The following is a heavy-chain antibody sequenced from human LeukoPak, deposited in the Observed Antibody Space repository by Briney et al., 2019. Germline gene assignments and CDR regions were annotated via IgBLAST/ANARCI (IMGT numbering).Heavy chain of an antibody. D-gene: IGHD3-10*01. V-gene: IGHV3-23*01. J-gene: IGHJ6*02. CDR1: GFTFSSYA. Sequence: GGSLRLSCAASGFTFSSYAMSWVRQAPGKGLEWVSAISGSGGSTYYADSVKGRFTISRDNSKNTLYLQMNSLRAEDTAVYYCARDPYYYGSGSYYIPSYYYYGMDVWGQGTTVTVSS. CDR3: ARDPYYYGSGSYYIPSYYYYGMDV. CDR2: ISGSGGST.